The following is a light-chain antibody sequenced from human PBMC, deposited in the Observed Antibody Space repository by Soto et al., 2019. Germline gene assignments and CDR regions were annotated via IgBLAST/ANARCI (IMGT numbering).Light chain of an antibody. CDR2: DVS. CDR3: SSFTSGNTVV. Sequence: QSALNQPASVSGSPGQAITISCTGTSSDVGVYNYVSWYQQHPGKAPKLMIYDVSNRSAGVSNRFSGSKSGNTAYLSISGLQAEVEADYYCSSFTSGNTVVFGGRIKL. J-gene: IGLJ2*01. CDR1: SSDVGVYNY. V-gene: IGLV2-14*01.